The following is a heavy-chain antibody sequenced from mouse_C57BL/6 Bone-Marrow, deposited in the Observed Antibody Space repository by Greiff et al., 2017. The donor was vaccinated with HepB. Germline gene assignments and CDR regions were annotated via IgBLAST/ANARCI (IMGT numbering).Heavy chain of an antibody. V-gene: IGHV1-52*01. CDR3: ASDYSGSTMDY. CDR1: GYTFTSYW. Sequence: VQLQQPGAELVRPGSSVKLSCKASGYTFTSYWMHWVKQRPIQGLEWIGNIDPSNSETHYNQKFKDKATLTVDKSSSTAYMQLSSLTSENSAVYYCASDYSGSTMDYWGQGTSVTVSA. J-gene: IGHJ4*01. CDR2: IDPSNSET. D-gene: IGHD1-1*01.